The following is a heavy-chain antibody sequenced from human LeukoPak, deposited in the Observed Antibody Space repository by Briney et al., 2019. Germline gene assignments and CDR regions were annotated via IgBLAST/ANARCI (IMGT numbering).Heavy chain of an antibody. CDR2: ISYDGNNK. J-gene: IGHJ4*02. CDR1: RFNFGDYG. V-gene: IGHV3-30*18. Sequence: GRSLRLSCVASRFNFGDYGMHWVRQAPGKGLEWVAVISYDGNNKYYADSVKGRFTVSRDKNTLYLQLNSLRPEDTAVYYCAKDRGGPGAYYFDYWGQGTLVTVSS. D-gene: IGHD2-15*01. CDR3: AKDRGGPGAYYFDY.